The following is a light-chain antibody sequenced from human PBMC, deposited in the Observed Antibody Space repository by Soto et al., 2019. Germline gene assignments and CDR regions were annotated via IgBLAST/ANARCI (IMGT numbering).Light chain of an antibody. J-gene: IGKJ1*01. Sequence: IVSTQSSGTPSLPPGGRAPLSRKTSQTSGSNFLAWYQHKPGQAPRLLIYGASSRATRIPDRFRGSGSGTDFTLTISRMEPEDFAVYYRHQYDSWTFGLGTKVDIK. CDR1: QTSGSNF. CDR2: GAS. CDR3: HQYDSWT. V-gene: IGKV3-20*01.